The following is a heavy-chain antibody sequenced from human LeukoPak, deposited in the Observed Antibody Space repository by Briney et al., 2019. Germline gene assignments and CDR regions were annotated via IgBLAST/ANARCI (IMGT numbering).Heavy chain of an antibody. CDR2: IWYDGSNK. Sequence: TGGSVRLSCAASGFTFSSYGMHWVRQAPGKGLEWVAVIWYDGSNKYYADSVKGRFTISRDNSKNTLYLQMNSLRAEDTAVYYRAKDLAAGDAYYCDYWGQGTLVTVSS. CDR1: GFTFSSYG. V-gene: IGHV3-33*06. D-gene: IGHD6-13*01. CDR3: AKDLAAGDAYYCDY. J-gene: IGHJ4*02.